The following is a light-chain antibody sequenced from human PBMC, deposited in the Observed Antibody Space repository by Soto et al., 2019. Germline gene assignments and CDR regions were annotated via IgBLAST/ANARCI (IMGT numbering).Light chain of an antibody. CDR1: SSDVGGYNY. J-gene: IGLJ1*01. CDR3: SSYTRSSTYV. CDR2: DVS. V-gene: IGLV2-14*01. Sequence: QSALTQPASVSGSPGQSITISCTGTSSDVGGYNYVSWYQQDPGKAPKLMIFDVSNRPSGVSNRFSGSKSGNTASLTISGLQAEDEADYYCSSYTRSSTYVFGTGTQLTVL.